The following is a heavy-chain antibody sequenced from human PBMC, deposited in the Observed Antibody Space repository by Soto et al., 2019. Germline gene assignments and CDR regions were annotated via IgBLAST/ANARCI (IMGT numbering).Heavy chain of an antibody. CDR3: ARGDPVKYYFDY. V-gene: IGHV4-59*01. CDR1: GGSITSNY. J-gene: IGHJ4*02. CDR2: IYYRGRT. Sequence: SETLSLPCTVSGGSITSNYWMWLRQSPGKGLEWIGNIYYRGRTNYNRSLRSRVTISADTSKNQFSLKLSSVTAGDTAVYYCARGDPVKYYFDYWGQGTLVTVSS. D-gene: IGHD4-17*01.